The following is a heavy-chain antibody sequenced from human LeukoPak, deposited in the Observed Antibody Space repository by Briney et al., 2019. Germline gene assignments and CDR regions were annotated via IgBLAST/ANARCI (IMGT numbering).Heavy chain of an antibody. D-gene: IGHD4-11*01. J-gene: IGHJ4*02. V-gene: IGHV4-59*01. Sequence: SETLSLTCTVSGGSISSYYWSWIRQPPGKGLEWIGYIYYSGSTDYNPSLKSRVTISVDTSKNQFSMKLSSVTAADTAVYYCAREGVTKYYFDYWGQGTLVTVSS. CDR1: GGSISSYY. CDR3: AREGVTKYYFDY. CDR2: IYYSGST.